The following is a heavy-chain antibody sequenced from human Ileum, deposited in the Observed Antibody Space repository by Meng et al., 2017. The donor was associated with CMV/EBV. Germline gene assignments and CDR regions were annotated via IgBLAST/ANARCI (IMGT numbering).Heavy chain of an antibody. J-gene: IGHJ4*02. V-gene: IGHV4-4*07. CDR1: CGFISGYY. CDR2: VYSSGST. D-gene: IGHD2-2*01. Sequence: QLQGSGPGLVHASATLSLTCPVSCGFISGYYWSWIRQPATKGLEWIGRVYSSGSTDYNPSLQSRVTMSVDTSKNQFSLKLSSVTAADTAVYYCARGSSSWAFDYWGQGTLVTVSS. CDR3: ARGSSSWAFDY.